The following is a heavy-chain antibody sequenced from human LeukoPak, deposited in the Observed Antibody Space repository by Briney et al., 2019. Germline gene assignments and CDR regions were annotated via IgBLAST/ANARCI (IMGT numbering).Heavy chain of an antibody. D-gene: IGHD1-20*01. CDR3: ARRITGTTSDSFDS. V-gene: IGHV4-61*02. Sequence: TLSLTCTVSGNSISSGDNYWSWIRQPAGKGLEWIGRIYTSGSTNYNPSLKSRVTISVDTSKNQFSLKLSSVTAADTAVYYCARRITGTTSDSFDSWGKGTLVTVSS. J-gene: IGHJ4*02. CDR2: IYTSGST. CDR1: GNSISSGDNY.